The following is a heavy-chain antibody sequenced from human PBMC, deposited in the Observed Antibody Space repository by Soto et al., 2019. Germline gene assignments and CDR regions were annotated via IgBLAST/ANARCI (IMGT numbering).Heavy chain of an antibody. CDR1: GYSFTSYW. D-gene: IGHD3-22*01. CDR3: VRQGYHDSSGYSFY. V-gene: IGHV5-10-1*01. CDR2: IDPADSYT. J-gene: IGHJ4*02. Sequence: PGESLKISCKASGYSFTSYWISWVRQMPGKGLEWMGRIDPADSYTNYSPSFQGHVTISVDKSISTAFLQWSSLKASDTAMYYCVRQGYHDSSGYSFYWGQGTLVTVSS.